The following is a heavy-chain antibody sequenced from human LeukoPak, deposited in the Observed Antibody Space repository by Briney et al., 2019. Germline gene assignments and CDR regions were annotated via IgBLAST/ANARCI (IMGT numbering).Heavy chain of an antibody. J-gene: IGHJ6*02. D-gene: IGHD1-7*01. CDR3: ARWNYFPAYYYYGMDV. V-gene: IGHV3-23*01. CDR2: ISGSGGST. CDR1: GFTFSSYA. Sequence: GGSLRLSCAASGFTFSSYAMSWVRQAPGKGLEWVSAISGSGGSTYYADSVKGRFTISRDNSKNTLYLQMNSLRAEDTAVYYCARWNYFPAYYYYGMDVWGQGTTVTVSS.